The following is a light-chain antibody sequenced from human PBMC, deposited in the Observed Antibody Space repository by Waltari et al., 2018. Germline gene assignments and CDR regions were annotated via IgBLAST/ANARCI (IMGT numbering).Light chain of an antibody. CDR3: QQYFKSPPT. CDR2: WAS. CDR1: QNVLFASNNKNY. V-gene: IGKV4-1*01. Sequence: DIVMTQSPDSLAVSLGERATISCKSSQNVLFASNNKNYLAWYQHKTRQPPKLLFFWASTRETGVPYRFRYSGSATDFTLTINNLQAEDVAVYSCQQYFKSPPTFGQGTRVEIK. J-gene: IGKJ1*01.